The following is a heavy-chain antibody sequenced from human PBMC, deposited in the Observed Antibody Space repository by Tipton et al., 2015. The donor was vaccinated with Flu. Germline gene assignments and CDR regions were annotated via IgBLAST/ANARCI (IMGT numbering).Heavy chain of an antibody. D-gene: IGHD3-3*01. J-gene: IGHJ6*03. V-gene: IGHV1-2*02. Sequence: QLVQSGAEVKKPGASVKVSCKASGYTFSDYYIHWVRQAPGQRLEWMGWINPNSDGGNYALNFQDRVTMTRDTSISTAYMELTRLRSDDTAIYYCAREWSEFYMDVWGKGTTVTVSS. CDR1: GYTFSDYY. CDR3: AREWSEFYMDV. CDR2: INPNSDGG.